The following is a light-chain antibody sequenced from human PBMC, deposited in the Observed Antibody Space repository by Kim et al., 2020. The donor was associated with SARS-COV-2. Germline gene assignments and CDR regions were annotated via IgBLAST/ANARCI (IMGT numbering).Light chain of an antibody. CDR1: SLRSYY. J-gene: IGLJ2*01. CDR3: NSRDSNDNVV. Sequence: VAWGQTVRITCQGDSLRSYYATWYQQKPGQATILVIYGKNNRPSGIPDRFSGSSSGNTASLTITGTQAGDEADYYCNSRDSNDNVVFGGGTKLTVL. CDR2: GKN. V-gene: IGLV3-19*01.